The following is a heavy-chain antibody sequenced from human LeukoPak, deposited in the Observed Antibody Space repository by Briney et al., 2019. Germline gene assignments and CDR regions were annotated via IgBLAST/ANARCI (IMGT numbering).Heavy chain of an antibody. J-gene: IGHJ4*02. D-gene: IGHD3-22*01. Sequence: ASVKVSCKASGYTFTSYGISWVRQAPGQGLEWMGWISAYNGNTNYAQKLQGRVTMTTDTSTSTAYMELRSLRSDDTAVYYCAKEGIRAFQWLPMYYFDYWGQGTLVTVSS. CDR3: AKEGIRAFQWLPMYYFDY. CDR1: GYTFTSYG. V-gene: IGHV1-18*01. CDR2: ISAYNGNT.